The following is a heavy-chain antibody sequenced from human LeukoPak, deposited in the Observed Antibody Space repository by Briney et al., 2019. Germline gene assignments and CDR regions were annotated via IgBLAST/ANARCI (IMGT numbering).Heavy chain of an antibody. D-gene: IGHD4-17*01. Sequence: GGSLRLSCAASGFTFTSYRINWVRQAPGKGLEWVSSISSSSVFIFYADAVKGRSTISRDNAKNSVFLQMNRLRAEDTAVYYCAREEISDYGDSNEIFDYWGQGTLVTVSS. J-gene: IGHJ4*02. V-gene: IGHV3-21*01. CDR3: AREEISDYGDSNEIFDY. CDR2: ISSSSVFI. CDR1: GFTFTSYR.